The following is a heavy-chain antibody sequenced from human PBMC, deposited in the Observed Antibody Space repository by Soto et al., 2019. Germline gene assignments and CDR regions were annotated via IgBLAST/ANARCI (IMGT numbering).Heavy chain of an antibody. CDR3: ARNSGYYDFWSGYYLGY. CDR2: INPNSGGT. D-gene: IGHD3-3*01. Sequence: ASVKVSCKASGYTFTGYYMHWVRQAPRQGLEWMGWINPNSGGTNYAQKFQGRVTMTRDTSISTAYMELSRLRSDDTAVYYCARNSGYYDFWSGYYLGYWGQGTLVTVSS. CDR1: GYTFTGYY. J-gene: IGHJ4*02. V-gene: IGHV1-2*02.